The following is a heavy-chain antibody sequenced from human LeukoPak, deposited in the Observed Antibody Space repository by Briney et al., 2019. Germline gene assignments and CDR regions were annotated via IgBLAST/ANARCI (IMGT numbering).Heavy chain of an antibody. CDR3: ARGHSRVSSSWPLSFYYDGMDV. CDR2: INHSGST. Sequence: SETLSLTCAVYGGSFSGYYWSWIRQPPGKGLKWIGEINHSGSTNYNPSLKSRVTISVDTSKNQFSLKLSSVTAADTAVYYCARGHSRVSSSWPLSFYYDGMDVWGQGTTVTVSS. J-gene: IGHJ6*02. CDR1: GGSFSGYY. D-gene: IGHD6-13*01. V-gene: IGHV4-34*01.